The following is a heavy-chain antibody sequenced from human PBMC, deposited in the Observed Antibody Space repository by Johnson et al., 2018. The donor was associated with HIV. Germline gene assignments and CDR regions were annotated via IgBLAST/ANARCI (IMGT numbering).Heavy chain of an antibody. J-gene: IGHJ3*02. V-gene: IGHV3-74*01. CDR3: AKHRGFDWFFDAFDI. CDR1: GFTFSSYW. CDR2: INSDGSST. Sequence: VQLVESGGGLVQPGGSLRLSCAASGFTFSSYWMHWVRQAPGKGLVWVSRINSDGSSTSYADSVKGRFTISRDNAKNTLYLQMDSLRAEDTAFYYCAKHRGFDWFFDAFDIWGQGTMVTVSS. D-gene: IGHD3-9*01.